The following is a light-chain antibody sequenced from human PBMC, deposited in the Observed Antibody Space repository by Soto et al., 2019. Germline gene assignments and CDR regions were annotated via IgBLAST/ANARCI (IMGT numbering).Light chain of an antibody. CDR2: GND. J-gene: IGLJ2*01. V-gene: IGLV1-51*01. Sequence: QSVLTQPPSVSAAPGQKVTISCSGSTSNIGSRYVSWYQKLPGTAPKLLIYGNDKRPSGIPDRFSGSKSGTSATLGITGLQTGDEADYYCETWDSSLSAVVFGGGTKLTVL. CDR1: TSNIGSRY. CDR3: ETWDSSLSAVV.